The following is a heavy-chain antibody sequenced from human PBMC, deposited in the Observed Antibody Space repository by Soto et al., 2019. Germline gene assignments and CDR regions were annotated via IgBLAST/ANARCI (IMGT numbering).Heavy chain of an antibody. CDR1: GFIFSTYA. CDR3: PIGVGDFYDSSSFYTPLRH. CDR2: ISAGGSGR. J-gene: IGHJ4*02. Sequence: PGGSLRLSCTGSGFIFSTYALTWVRQGPGKGLEWVSVISAGGSGRHYIDSVKGRFSISRDNSKNTLYLQLNSLRAEDTASYYCPIGVGDFYDSSSFYTPLRHWGQGTLVTVSS. V-gene: IGHV3-23*01. D-gene: IGHD3-22*01.